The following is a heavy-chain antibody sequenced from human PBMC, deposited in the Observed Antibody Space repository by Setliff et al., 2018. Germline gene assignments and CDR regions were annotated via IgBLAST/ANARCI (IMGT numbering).Heavy chain of an antibody. Sequence: SETLSLTCTVSGGSISSSSYYWGWIRQPPGKGLEWIGSIYYGGSAYYNPSLKSRVTISVDTSKNQFSLKLSSVTAADTAMYYCARILGYCSGGSCYVPYWGQGTLVTVSS. CDR1: GGSISSSSYY. D-gene: IGHD2-15*01. CDR3: ARILGYCSGGSCYVPY. CDR2: IYYGGSA. J-gene: IGHJ4*02. V-gene: IGHV4-39*07.